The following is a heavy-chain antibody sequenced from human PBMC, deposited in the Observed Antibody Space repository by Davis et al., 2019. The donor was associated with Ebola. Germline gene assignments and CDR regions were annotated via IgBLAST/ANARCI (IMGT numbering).Heavy chain of an antibody. Sequence: GGSLRLSCAASGFIFSSYVMSWVRQAPGKGLEWVSTLVTSADTYYAESVKGRFTISRDNSKNTLYLQMNGLRVEDTAIYYCAKDTSNIWFDIWGQGTNVTVSS. CDR2: LVTSADT. V-gene: IGHV3-23*01. CDR3: AKDTSNIWFDI. J-gene: IGHJ3*02. CDR1: GFIFSSYV. D-gene: IGHD1-26*01.